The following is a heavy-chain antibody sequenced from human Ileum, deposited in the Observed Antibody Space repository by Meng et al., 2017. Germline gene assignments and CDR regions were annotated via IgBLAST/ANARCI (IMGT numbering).Heavy chain of an antibody. D-gene: IGHD3-10*01. V-gene: IGHV4-34*02. J-gene: IGHJ4*02. CDR2: VNHDGGT. CDR1: GASFTGYS. CDR3: AREGSWFGADY. Sequence: QWQLRRGGHGPWKPSVPLSLTGLVLGASFTGYSGPWTPQSQGKGLEWIGEVNHDGGTNYSPSLKSQVIISIDTSKNQFSLKLTAVTATDAAVYYCAREGSWFGADYWGQGTLVTVSS.